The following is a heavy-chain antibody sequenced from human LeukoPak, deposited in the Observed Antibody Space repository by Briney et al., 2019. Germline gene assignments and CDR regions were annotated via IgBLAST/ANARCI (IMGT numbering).Heavy chain of an antibody. CDR3: ARGQGVRGVIPPWFDP. Sequence: SETLSLTCAVYGGSFSGYYWSWIRQPPGKGLEWIGEINHSGSTNYNPSLKSRVTISVDTSKNQSSLKLSSVTAADTAVYYCARGQGVRGVIPPWFDPWGQGTLVTVSS. V-gene: IGHV4-34*01. J-gene: IGHJ5*02. D-gene: IGHD3-10*01. CDR1: GGSFSGYY. CDR2: INHSGST.